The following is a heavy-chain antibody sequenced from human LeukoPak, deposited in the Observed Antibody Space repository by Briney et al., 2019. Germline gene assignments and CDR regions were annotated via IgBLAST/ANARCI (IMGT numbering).Heavy chain of an antibody. CDR3: ARGPHCSGGSCHSVCDY. V-gene: IGHV4-61*02. CDR1: GGSMSSGSYY. D-gene: IGHD2-15*01. Sequence: PSETLSLTCTVSGGSMSSGSYYWSWIRQLAGKGLEWIGRIYTSGSTNYNPSLKSRVTISIDTSKNQFSLKLSSVTAADTAVYYCARGPHCSGGSCHSVCDYWGQGTLVTVSS. CDR2: IYTSGST. J-gene: IGHJ4*02.